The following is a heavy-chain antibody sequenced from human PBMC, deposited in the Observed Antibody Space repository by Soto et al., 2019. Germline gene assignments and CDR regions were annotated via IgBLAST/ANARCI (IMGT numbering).Heavy chain of an antibody. D-gene: IGHD3-10*01. J-gene: IGHJ4*02. CDR1: GGSISSGGYY. CDR2: IYYSGST. V-gene: IGHV4-31*03. CDR3: ARVSSYYGAGSYVFDY. Sequence: QVQLQESGPGLVKPSQTLSLTCTVSGGSISSGGYYWSWIRQHPGKGLEWIGYIYYSGSTYYNPSLKSRVTISVDTSKNQFSLKLSSVTAADTAVYYCARVSSYYGAGSYVFDYWGQGTLVTVSS.